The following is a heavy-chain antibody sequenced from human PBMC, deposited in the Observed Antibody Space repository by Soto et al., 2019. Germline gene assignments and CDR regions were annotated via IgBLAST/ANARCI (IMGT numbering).Heavy chain of an antibody. Sequence: ASVKVSGKASAYTFTAYYMHWVRQAPGQGLEWMGWINPNSGGTNYAQKFQGRVTMTRDTSTSTPYMELSRLRSDDTAVYYCARAYDTDYWGQGTLVTVSS. J-gene: IGHJ4*02. CDR3: ARAYDTDY. D-gene: IGHD3-22*01. V-gene: IGHV1-2*02. CDR2: INPNSGGT. CDR1: AYTFTAYY.